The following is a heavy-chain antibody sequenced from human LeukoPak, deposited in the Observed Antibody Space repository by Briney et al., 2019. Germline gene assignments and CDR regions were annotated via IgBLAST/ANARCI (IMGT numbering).Heavy chain of an antibody. J-gene: IGHJ2*01. CDR2: ISGSGGST. CDR3: AKEYSSGWPMDWYFDL. D-gene: IGHD6-19*01. CDR1: GFTFSSYA. Sequence: PGGSLRLSCAASGFTFSSYAMSWVRQAPGKGLEWVSAISGSGGSTYYADSVKGRFTISRDNSKNTLYLQMNSLRDEDTAVYYCAKEYSSGWPMDWYFDLWGRGTLVTVSS. V-gene: IGHV3-23*01.